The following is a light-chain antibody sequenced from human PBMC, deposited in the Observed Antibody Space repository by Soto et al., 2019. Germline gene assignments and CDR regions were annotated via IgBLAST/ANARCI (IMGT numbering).Light chain of an antibody. V-gene: IGLV2-14*03. Sequence: QSALTQPGSVSGSPGQSISISCIGTSSDVGSYNYVSWYQQHPGRAPKLMIYEVINRPSGVSNRFSGSKSGNTASLTISGLQAEDEADYYCRSYTSSSSLDVFGTGTKLTVL. CDR3: RSYTSSSSLDV. J-gene: IGLJ1*01. CDR2: EVI. CDR1: SSDVGSYNY.